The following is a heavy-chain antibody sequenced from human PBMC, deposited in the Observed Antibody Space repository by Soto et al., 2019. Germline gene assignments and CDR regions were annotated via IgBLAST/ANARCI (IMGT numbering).Heavy chain of an antibody. V-gene: IGHV4-30-2*01. D-gene: IGHD3-10*01. Sequence: QLQLQESGSGLVKPSQTLTLTCAVSGGSISSGGYSWSWIRQPPGKGLEWIGYIYHSGSTYYNPSLKSRVTISVDRSKNQFSLKLSSVTAADTAVYYCARAHGSGWGAFDIWGQGTMVTVSS. J-gene: IGHJ3*02. CDR2: IYHSGST. CDR1: GGSISSGGYS. CDR3: ARAHGSGWGAFDI.